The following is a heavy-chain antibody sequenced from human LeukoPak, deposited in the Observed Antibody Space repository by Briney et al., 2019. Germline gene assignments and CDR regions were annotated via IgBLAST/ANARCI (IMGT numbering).Heavy chain of an antibody. CDR1: GFTVSSNY. D-gene: IGHD3-22*01. CDR3: AGYYDTSGSHAFDI. Sequence: PGGSLRLSCAASGFTVSSNYMSWVRQAPGKGLEWVSVIYSGGNTYYADSVKGRFTISRDNSKNTLYLQMNSLRAEDTAVYYCAGYYDTSGSHAFDIWGQGTMVTVPS. V-gene: IGHV3-53*01. CDR2: IYSGGNT. J-gene: IGHJ3*02.